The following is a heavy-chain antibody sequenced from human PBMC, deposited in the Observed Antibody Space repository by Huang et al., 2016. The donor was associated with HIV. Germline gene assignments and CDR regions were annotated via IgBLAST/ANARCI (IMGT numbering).Heavy chain of an antibody. CDR3: ARGGGIQLWLLGYYYMDV. J-gene: IGHJ6*03. CDR2: ISVYNGNT. V-gene: IGHV1-18*01. CDR1: GYTFSSFC. D-gene: IGHD5-18*01. Sequence: QVQLVQSGAEVKKPGASVKVSCKASGYTFSSFCISWVGQAPGQGLEWGGWISVYNGNTKFAQKFQGRLTMTTDTSTSTAYMELRSLRSDDTGVYYCARGGGIQLWLLGYYYMDVWGNGTTVTVSS.